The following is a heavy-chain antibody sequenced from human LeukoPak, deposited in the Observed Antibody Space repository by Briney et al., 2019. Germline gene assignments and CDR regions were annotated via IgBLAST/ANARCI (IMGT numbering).Heavy chain of an antibody. Sequence: PGGSLKLSCAASGFTFSDSAMHWVRQASGKGLEWGGRITSKTYNYAASYVAAVKGSFTISRDDSKNTAYLEMNSLRTEDTAVYYCTANGPFYNYIYWGQGTLVTVSS. CDR1: GFTFSDSA. D-gene: IGHD5-24*01. CDR2: ITSKTYNYAA. J-gene: IGHJ4*02. CDR3: TANGPFYNYIY. V-gene: IGHV3-73*01.